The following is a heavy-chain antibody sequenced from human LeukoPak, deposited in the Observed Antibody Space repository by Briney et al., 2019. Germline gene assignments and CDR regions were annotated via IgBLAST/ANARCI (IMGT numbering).Heavy chain of an antibody. CDR1: GFSFSSYG. V-gene: IGHV3-7*05. CDR3: ARDVEGGTFDI. J-gene: IGHJ3*02. Sequence: GGSLRLSCAASGFSFSSYGMHWVRQAPGRGLEWVANIDQSGGRNNYVDSVKGRFTISRDNAKNSLFLEMSSLRADDTAVYFCARDVEGGTFDIWGQGTTVTVSS. D-gene: IGHD3-16*01. CDR2: IDQSGGRN.